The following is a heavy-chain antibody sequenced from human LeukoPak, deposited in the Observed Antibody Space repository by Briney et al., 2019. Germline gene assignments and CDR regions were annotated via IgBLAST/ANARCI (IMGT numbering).Heavy chain of an antibody. J-gene: IGHJ5*02. CDR1: GFTFSNYG. CDR2: ISGSGGST. D-gene: IGHD3-16*01. Sequence: PGGSLRLSCAASGFTFSNYGMNWVRQAPGKGLEWVSGISGSGGSTYSADSVKGRFIISRDNSKNMLYLQMNSLRAEDTAVYYCAKDDNYIRFLSWGQGTLVTVSS. CDR3: AKDDNYIRFLS. V-gene: IGHV3-23*01.